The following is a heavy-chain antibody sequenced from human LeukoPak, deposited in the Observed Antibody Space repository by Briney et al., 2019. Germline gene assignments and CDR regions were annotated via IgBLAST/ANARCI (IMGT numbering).Heavy chain of an antibody. CDR1: GGSISSGDYY. CDR3: ASRYSYDSSGYYF. D-gene: IGHD3-22*01. J-gene: IGHJ4*02. CDR2: IYYSGST. Sequence: PPETLSLTCTVSGGSISSGDYYWSWIRQPPGKGLEWIGYIYYSGSTYYNPSLKSRVTISVDTSKNQFSLKLSSVTAADTAVYYCASRYSYDSSGYYFWGQGTLVTVSS. V-gene: IGHV4-30-4*08.